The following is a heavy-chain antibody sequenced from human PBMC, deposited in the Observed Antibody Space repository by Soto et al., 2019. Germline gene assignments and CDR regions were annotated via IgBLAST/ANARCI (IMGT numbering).Heavy chain of an antibody. Sequence: SLKISCKGSGYSFTSYWISGVRQMPGKGLEWMGRIDPSDSYTNYSPSFQGHVTISADKSISTAYLQWSSLKASDTAMYYCARASCSGGSCYSHYYYGMDVWGQGTTVTVSS. J-gene: IGHJ6*02. CDR3: ARASCSGGSCYSHYYYGMDV. D-gene: IGHD2-15*01. CDR1: GYSFTSYW. CDR2: IDPSDSYT. V-gene: IGHV5-10-1*01.